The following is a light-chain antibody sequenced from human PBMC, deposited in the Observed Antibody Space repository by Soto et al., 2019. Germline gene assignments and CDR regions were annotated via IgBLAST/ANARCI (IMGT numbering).Light chain of an antibody. CDR2: DVT. CDR3: SSYGASSTL. Sequence: QSALTQPASVSGSPGQSITISCTGSSSDIGGYNYVSWYQQHPGKAPKLLIYDVTYRPSGISDRFSGSKSGNTASQTISGLQPDDEADYYCSSYGASSTLFGGGTKLTVL. V-gene: IGLV2-14*03. J-gene: IGLJ2*01. CDR1: SSDIGGYNY.